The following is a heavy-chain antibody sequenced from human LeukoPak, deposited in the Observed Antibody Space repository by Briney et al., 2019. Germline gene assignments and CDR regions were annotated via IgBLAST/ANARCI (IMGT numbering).Heavy chain of an antibody. CDR3: ARHKEYYYDSSGYRWFDY. V-gene: IGHV5-51*01. Sequence: GESLKISCKGSGYSFTSYWIGWVRQMPGKGLEWMGIIYPGDSDTRYSPSFQGQVTISADKPISTAYLQWSSLKASDTAMYYCARHKEYYYDSSGYRWFDYWGQGTLVTVSS. CDR1: GYSFTSYW. J-gene: IGHJ4*02. CDR2: IYPGDSDT. D-gene: IGHD3-22*01.